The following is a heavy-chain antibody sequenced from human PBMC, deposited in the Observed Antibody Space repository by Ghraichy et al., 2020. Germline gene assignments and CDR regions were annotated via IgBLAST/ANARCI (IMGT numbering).Heavy chain of an antibody. CDR2: ISSSSTTI. CDR1: GFTFSSYS. J-gene: IGHJ1*01. Sequence: GGSLRLSCAASGFTFSSYSMNWVRQAPGKGLEWVSYISSSSTTIYYADSVKGRFTISRDNAKNSLFLQMNSLRDEDTAVYFCARVEGPYCSGGSCSLYFHHWGQGTLVTVSS. CDR3: ARVEGPYCSGGSCSLYFHH. V-gene: IGHV3-48*02. D-gene: IGHD2-15*01.